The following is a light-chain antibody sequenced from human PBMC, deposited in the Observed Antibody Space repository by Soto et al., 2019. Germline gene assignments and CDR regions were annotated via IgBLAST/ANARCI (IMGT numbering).Light chain of an antibody. J-gene: IGKJ1*01. V-gene: IGKV4-1*01. CDR3: HQYAVTPWT. CDR1: QSVLYSPNNKNY. CDR2: WAS. Sequence: DIVMTQSPDSLAVSLGERATINCKSSQSVLYSPNNKNYLAWYQQKPGQPPKLLIYWASIRESGVPDRFRGSGSGTDFTLSISGLQAEDAAVYCCHQYAVTPWTFGQGTKVEVK.